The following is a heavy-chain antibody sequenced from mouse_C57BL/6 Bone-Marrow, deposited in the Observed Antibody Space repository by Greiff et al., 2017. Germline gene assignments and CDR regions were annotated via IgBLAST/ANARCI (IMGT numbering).Heavy chain of an antibody. CDR1: GYTFTGYW. J-gene: IGHJ4*01. CDR2: ILPGIGST. CDR3: ARDDGYYNARDY. D-gene: IGHD2-3*01. Sequence: VQLQESGAELMKPGASVKLSCKATGYTFTGYWIEWVKQRPGRGLEWIGEILPGIGSTNYNEKFKGKATFTADTSSNTAYMQLSSLTTEDSAIYYCARDDGYYNARDYWGQGTSVTVSS. V-gene: IGHV1-9*01.